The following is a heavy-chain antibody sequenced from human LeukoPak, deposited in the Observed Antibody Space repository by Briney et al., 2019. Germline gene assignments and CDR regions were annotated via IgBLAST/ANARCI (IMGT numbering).Heavy chain of an antibody. D-gene: IGHD3-3*01. Sequence: GGSLRLSCAASGFTFSTYWMHWVRQATGKGLEWVSAIGTVGDPYYPGSVKGRFTISRENAKNSLYLQMNSLRAGDTAVYYCARGFLGDAFDIWGQGTMVTVSS. J-gene: IGHJ3*02. CDR1: GFTFSTYW. CDR2: IGTVGDP. V-gene: IGHV3-13*05. CDR3: ARGFLGDAFDI.